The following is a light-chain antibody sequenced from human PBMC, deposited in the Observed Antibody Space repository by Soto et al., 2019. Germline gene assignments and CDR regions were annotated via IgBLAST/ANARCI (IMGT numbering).Light chain of an antibody. CDR2: AAS. J-gene: IGKJ4*01. CDR3: QKYNSAPPNT. Sequence: DIQMTQSPSSLSASVGDRVTITFRASQGVSDYLAWYQQKPGKVPKLLIYAASTLQSGVPSRFSGSRSGTEFTLTISSLQPEDVATYYCQKYNSAPPNTFGGGTKVEIK. V-gene: IGKV1-27*01. CDR1: QGVSDY.